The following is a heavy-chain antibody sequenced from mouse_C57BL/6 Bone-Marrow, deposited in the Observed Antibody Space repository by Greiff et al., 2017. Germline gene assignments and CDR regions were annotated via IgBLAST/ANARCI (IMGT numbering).Heavy chain of an antibody. CDR1: GYAFSSSW. D-gene: IGHD1-1*01. J-gene: IGHJ2*01. CDR3: ARVYYGSSYVFDY. CDR2: IYPGDGDT. V-gene: IGHV1-82*01. Sequence: VQLQQSGPELVKPGASVKISCKASGYAFSSSWMNWVKQRPGKGLEWIGRIYPGDGDTNYNGKFKGKATLTADKSSSTAYMQLSSLTSEDSAVYFCARVYYGSSYVFDYWGQGTTLTVSS.